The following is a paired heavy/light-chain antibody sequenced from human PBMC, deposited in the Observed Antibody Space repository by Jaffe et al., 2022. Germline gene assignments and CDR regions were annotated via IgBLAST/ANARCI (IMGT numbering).Heavy chain of an antibody. CDR2: IIPMFGSS. CDR3: AREGRDGAYFDS. D-gene: IGHD3-10*01. CDR1: EDTFKIHG. J-gene: IGHJ4*02. Sequence: LEQSGPEVKKPGTSVRVSCKASEDTFKIHGVSWMRQAPRQGPEWMGGIIPMFGSSNYAQKFSGRVTFTADASIRTIYMDLHSLTVEDTALYFCAREGRDGAYFDSWGQGTLVTV. V-gene: IGHV1-69*01.
Light chain of an antibody. CDR2: AAS. CDR1: QAISES. V-gene: IGKV1-NL1*01. Sequence: DIQMTQSPSSLSASVGDRVTLVCRASQAISESVAWYQQKPGEAPELLLSAASRLGSGVPSRFSGSASGTEYTLTITSLQPEDFATYYCQQYSRPPYTFGQGTKLEI. CDR3: QQYSRPPYT. J-gene: IGKJ2*01.